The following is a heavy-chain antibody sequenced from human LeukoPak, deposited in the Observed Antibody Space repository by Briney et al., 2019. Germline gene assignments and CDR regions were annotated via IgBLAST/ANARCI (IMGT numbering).Heavy chain of an antibody. D-gene: IGHD4-17*01. CDR3: ARQRRRATVTTLTSSVDYGMDV. Sequence: GASVKVSCKASGGTFSSYAISWVRQAPGQGLEGMGGIIPIFGTANYAQKFQGRVTITADKSTSTAYMELSSLRSEDTAVYYCARQRRRATVTTLTSSVDYGMDVWGKGTTVTVSS. CDR2: IIPIFGTA. V-gene: IGHV1-69*06. CDR1: GGTFSSYA. J-gene: IGHJ6*04.